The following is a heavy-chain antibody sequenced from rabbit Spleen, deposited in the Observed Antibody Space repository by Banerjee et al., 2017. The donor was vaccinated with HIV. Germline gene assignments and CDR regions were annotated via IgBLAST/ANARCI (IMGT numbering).Heavy chain of an antibody. CDR3: VRDLAGGIGWNFSL. CDR1: GFDFSTYG. Sequence: QSLEESGGGLVQPGGSLKLSCKASGFDFSTYGVSWVRQAPGKGLEWIGYIDPVFGITYYASWVNGRFTISSHNAQNTLYLQLNSLTAADTATYFCVRDLAGGIGWNFSLWGQGTLVTVS. D-gene: IGHD4-2*01. CDR2: IDPVFGIT. J-gene: IGHJ4*01. V-gene: IGHV1S7*01.